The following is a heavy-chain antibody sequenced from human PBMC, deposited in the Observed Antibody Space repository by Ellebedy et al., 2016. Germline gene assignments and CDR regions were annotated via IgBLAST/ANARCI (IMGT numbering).Heavy chain of an antibody. J-gene: IGHJ4*02. CDR1: GGTFSSYA. V-gene: IGHV1-69*13. Sequence: SVKVSXXASGGTFSSYAISWVRQAPGQGLEWMGGIIPIFGTANYAQKFQGRVTITADESTSTAYMELSSLRGEDTAVYYCAKSDCGGDCRLIDYWGQGTLVTVSS. CDR3: AKSDCGGDCRLIDY. CDR2: IIPIFGTA. D-gene: IGHD2-21*02.